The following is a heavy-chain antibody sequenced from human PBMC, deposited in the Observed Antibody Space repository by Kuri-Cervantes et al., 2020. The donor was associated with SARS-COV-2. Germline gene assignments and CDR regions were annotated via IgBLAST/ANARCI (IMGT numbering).Heavy chain of an antibody. J-gene: IGHJ4*02. D-gene: IGHD6-13*01. Sequence: GGSLRLSCAASGFTFSSYGMHWVRQAPGKGLEWVAVIWYDGSNKYYADSVKGRFTISRDNSKNTLYLQMNCLRAEDTAVYYCAREEYSSSWSAVDFDYWGQGTLVTVSS. V-gene: IGHV3-33*08. CDR2: IWYDGSNK. CDR1: GFTFSSYG. CDR3: AREEYSSSWSAVDFDY.